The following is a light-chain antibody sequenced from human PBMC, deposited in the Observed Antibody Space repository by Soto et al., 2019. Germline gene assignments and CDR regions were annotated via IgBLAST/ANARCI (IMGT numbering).Light chain of an antibody. Sequence: DIVMTQSPDSLAGSLGERASINCSASQSGLKSSTNRNYLAWYQQKAGQPPKLLIYGASIRESGVPDRFSGSGSGTAFTLSISILQTEDVAVYYCHQFYSSPLTFGGGTKVQIK. CDR2: GAS. V-gene: IGKV4-1*01. CDR3: HQFYSSPLT. J-gene: IGKJ4*01. CDR1: QSGLKSSTNRNY.